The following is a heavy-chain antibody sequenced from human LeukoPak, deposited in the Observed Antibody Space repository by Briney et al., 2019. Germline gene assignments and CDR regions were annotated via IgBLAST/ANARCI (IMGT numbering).Heavy chain of an antibody. CDR1: GGSISSGDYY. CDR3: ARVRKPRYCSGGSCYPDPRNWFDP. CDR2: IYYSGST. V-gene: IGHV4-61*08. J-gene: IGHJ5*02. Sequence: SETLSLTCTVSGGSISSGDYYWSWIRQPPGKGLEWIGYIYYSGSTNYNPSLKSRVTISVDTSKNQFSLKLSSVTAADTAVYYCARVRKPRYCSGGSCYPDPRNWFDPWGQGTLVTVSS. D-gene: IGHD2-15*01.